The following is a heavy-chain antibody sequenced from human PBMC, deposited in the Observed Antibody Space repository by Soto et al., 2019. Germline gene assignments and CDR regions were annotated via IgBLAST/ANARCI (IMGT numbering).Heavy chain of an antibody. V-gene: IGHV1-69*13. D-gene: IGHD3-10*01. CDR3: ARDLPLLWFGEFRKDWFDP. CDR2: IIPIFGTA. Sequence: SVKVSCKASGGTFSSYAISWVRQAPGQGLEWMGGIIPIFGTANYAQKFQGRVTITADESTSTAYMELSSLRSEDTAVYYCARDLPLLWFGEFRKDWFDPWGQGTLVTVSS. J-gene: IGHJ5*02. CDR1: GGTFSSYA.